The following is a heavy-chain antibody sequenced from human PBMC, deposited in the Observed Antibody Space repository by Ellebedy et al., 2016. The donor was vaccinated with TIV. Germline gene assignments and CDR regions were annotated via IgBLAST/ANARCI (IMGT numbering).Heavy chain of an antibody. D-gene: IGHD1-26*01. CDR3: AKDQGGDSGSRRRRSLDY. J-gene: IGHJ4*02. CDR1: GFTFSSYG. Sequence: GGSLRLSCATSGFTFSSYGMHWVRQAPGKGLEWVAVIWCDGSNKDYADSVKGRITISRDNSKNTVYLQMYSLRAEDTAVYYCAKDQGGDSGSRRRRSLDYWGQGTLVTVSS. CDR2: IWCDGSNK. V-gene: IGHV3-33*06.